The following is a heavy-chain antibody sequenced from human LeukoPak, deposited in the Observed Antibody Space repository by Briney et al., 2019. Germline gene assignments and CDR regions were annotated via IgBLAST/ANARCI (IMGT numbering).Heavy chain of an antibody. Sequence: ASVKVSCKASGYTFSSYNMHWVRQAPGQRLEWMGWINAGNGNTKFSQKFQGRVTITRDTSASTGYMELGSLTSEDTAVYYCAFRGVSDDFDSWGQGTLVTVSS. V-gene: IGHV1-3*01. CDR1: GYTFSSYN. J-gene: IGHJ4*02. D-gene: IGHD3-10*01. CDR3: AFRGVSDDFDS. CDR2: INAGNGNT.